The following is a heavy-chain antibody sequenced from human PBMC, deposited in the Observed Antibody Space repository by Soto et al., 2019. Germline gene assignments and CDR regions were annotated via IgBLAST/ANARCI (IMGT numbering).Heavy chain of an antibody. J-gene: IGHJ6*02. CDR3: ARGPGGDFWSGSAISYYYYGMDV. CDR1: GGTFSSYA. V-gene: IGHV1-69*13. Sequence: ASVKVSCKASGGTFSSYAISWVRQAPGQGLEWMGGIIPIFGTANYEQKFQGRVTITADESTSTAYMELSSLRSEDTAVYYCARGPGGDFWSGSAISYYYYGMDVWGQGTTVTVSS. CDR2: IIPIFGTA. D-gene: IGHD3-3*01.